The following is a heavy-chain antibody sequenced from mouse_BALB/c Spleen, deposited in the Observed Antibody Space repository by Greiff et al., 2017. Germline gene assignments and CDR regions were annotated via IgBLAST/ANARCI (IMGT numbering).Heavy chain of an antibody. Sequence: QVQLKESGPGLVAPSQSLSITCTVSGFSLTGYGVNWVRQPPGKGLEWLGMIWGDGSTDYNSALKSRLSISKDNSKSQVFLKMNSLQTDDTARYYCARSYYSSWFAYWGQGTLVTVSA. CDR1: GFSLTGYG. D-gene: IGHD2-12*01. CDR2: IWGDGST. V-gene: IGHV2-6-7*01. J-gene: IGHJ3*01. CDR3: ARSYYSSWFAY.